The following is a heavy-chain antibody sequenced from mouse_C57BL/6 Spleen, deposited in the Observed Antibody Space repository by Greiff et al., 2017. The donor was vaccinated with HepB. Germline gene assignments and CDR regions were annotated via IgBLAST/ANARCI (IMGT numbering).Heavy chain of an antibody. CDR3: ARARGEVYYALDY. Sequence: VQLKQSGPELVKPGASVKISCKASGYTFTDYYMNWVKQSHGKSLEWIGDINPNNGGTSYNQKFKGKATLTVDKSSSTAYMELRSLTSEESAVYYCARARGEVYYALDYWGQGTSVTVSS. CDR2: INPNNGGT. V-gene: IGHV1-26*01. J-gene: IGHJ4*01. CDR1: GYTFTDYY.